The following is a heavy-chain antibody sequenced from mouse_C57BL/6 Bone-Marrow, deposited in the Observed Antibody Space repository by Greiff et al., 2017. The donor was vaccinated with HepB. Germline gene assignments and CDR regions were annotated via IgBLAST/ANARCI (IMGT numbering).Heavy chain of an antibody. V-gene: IGHV1-15*01. CDR1: GYTFTDYE. D-gene: IGHD1-1*02. Sequence: VQLQQSGAELVKPGASVTLSCKASGYTFTDYEMHWVKQTPVHGLEWIGVIDPKTGGTAYNQKFKGKAILTVDKSSSTAYMELRSLTSEDSAVYYCTSYYGSSILLDYWGQGTSVTVSS. CDR2: IDPKTGGT. J-gene: IGHJ4*01. CDR3: TSYYGSSILLDY.